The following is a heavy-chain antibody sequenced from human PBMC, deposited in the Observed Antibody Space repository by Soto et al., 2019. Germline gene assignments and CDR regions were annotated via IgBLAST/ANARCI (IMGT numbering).Heavy chain of an antibody. CDR3: ATANCSHHSLDP. CDR1: GGSFSGYY. D-gene: IGHD1-1*01. Sequence: QVRLQQWGTGLLKSSETLSLTCAVYGGSFSGYYWSWLRQPPGKGLGWIGEINHRGSTNYNPSNKRRGPLSVEPAQDSLSLKVSSVTAAGTPVCCCATANCSHHSLDPWGPGTLVTVPS. CDR2: INHRGST. V-gene: IGHV4-34*01. J-gene: IGHJ5*02.